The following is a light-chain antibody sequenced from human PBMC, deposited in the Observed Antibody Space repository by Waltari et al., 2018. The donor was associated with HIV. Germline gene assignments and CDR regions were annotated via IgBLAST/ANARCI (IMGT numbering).Light chain of an antibody. CDR2: SND. CDR3: EAWDDSLSGPV. Sequence: QSVLTQPPSASGTPGQRVTISCSGGSPNIGRNNVYWYQHFPGTAPKLLIFSNDHGPSGVPDRFSGSKSGTSASLAIIGLRFEDDADYFCEAWDDSLSGPVFGGGTKLTVL. J-gene: IGLJ3*02. V-gene: IGLV1-47*01. CDR1: SPNIGRNN.